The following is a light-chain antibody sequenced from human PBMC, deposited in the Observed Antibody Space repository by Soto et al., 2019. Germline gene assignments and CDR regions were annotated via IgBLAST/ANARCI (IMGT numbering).Light chain of an antibody. J-gene: IGKJ4*01. CDR2: DAS. CDR3: QQYNNWPLT. CDR1: QSVNRN. Sequence: EIVMTQSPATLSVSPGERATLSCRASQSVNRNLAWYQQKPGQTPRLLLYDASSRATGIPARFSGSGSGTAFTLTISGLQSEDFGVYYCQQYNNWPLTFGGGTNVQIK. V-gene: IGKV3-15*01.